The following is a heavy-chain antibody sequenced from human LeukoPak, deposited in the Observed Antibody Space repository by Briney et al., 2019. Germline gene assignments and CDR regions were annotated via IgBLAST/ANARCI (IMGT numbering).Heavy chain of an antibody. J-gene: IGHJ6*04. CDR3: ARVGYDIVYYYYGMDV. V-gene: IGHV3-30-3*01. Sequence: PGRSLRLSCAASGFTFSSYAMHWVRQAPGKGLEWVAVISYDGSNKYYADSVKGRFTISRDNAKNSLYLQMNSLRAEDTAVYYCARVGYDIVYYYYGMDVWGKGTTVTVSS. CDR2: ISYDGSNK. CDR1: GFTFSSYA. D-gene: IGHD3-9*01.